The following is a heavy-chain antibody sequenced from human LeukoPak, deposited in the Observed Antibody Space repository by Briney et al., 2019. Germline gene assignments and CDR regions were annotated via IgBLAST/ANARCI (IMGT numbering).Heavy chain of an antibody. D-gene: IGHD3-10*01. CDR3: AKDGGYGSGSYYPDY. J-gene: IGHJ4*02. Sequence: GGSLRLSCAASGFTVTSNFMSWVRQAPGKGLEWVSVIHSGGATYYADSVKGRFTISRDNSKNTLYLQMNSLRAEDTAVYYCAKDGGYGSGSYYPDYWGQGTLVTVSS. CDR1: GFTVTSNF. CDR2: IHSGGAT. V-gene: IGHV3-66*01.